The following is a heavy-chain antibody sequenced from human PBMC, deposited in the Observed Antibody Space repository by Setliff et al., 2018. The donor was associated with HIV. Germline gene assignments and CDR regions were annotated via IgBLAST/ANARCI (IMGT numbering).Heavy chain of an antibody. Sequence: PSETLSLTCTVSGGSISSRSYYWGWIRQPPGKGLEWIGSIYYSGSTDYDPSLKSRVTISVDTSKNQFSLKLSSVTAADTAVYYCARSITMIIVAPGAFDIWGQGTMVTVSS. D-gene: IGHD3-22*01. CDR3: ARSITMIIVAPGAFDI. V-gene: IGHV4-39*01. CDR1: GGSISSRSYY. J-gene: IGHJ3*02. CDR2: IYYSGST.